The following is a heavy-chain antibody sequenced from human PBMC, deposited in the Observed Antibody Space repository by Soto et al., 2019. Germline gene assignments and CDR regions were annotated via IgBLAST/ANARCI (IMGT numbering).Heavy chain of an antibody. J-gene: IGHJ6*02. CDR1: GFTFSSYA. CDR2: ISYDGSNK. D-gene: IGHD3-22*01. V-gene: IGHV3-30-3*01. Sequence: VQLVESGGGVVQPGRSLRLSCAASGFTFSSYAMHWVRQAPGKGLEWVAVISYDGSNKYYADSVKGRFTISRDNSKSTLYLQMNSLRAEDTAVYYCARDPRRGDDSSGYYNYYYYGMDVWGQGTTVTVSS. CDR3: ARDPRRGDDSSGYYNYYYYGMDV.